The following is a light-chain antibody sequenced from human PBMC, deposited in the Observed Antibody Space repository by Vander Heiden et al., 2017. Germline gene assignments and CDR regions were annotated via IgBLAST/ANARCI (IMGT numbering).Light chain of an antibody. CDR2: DNT. Sequence: QSVLTQPPSVSAAPGQKVTISCSGSSSNIGKNYVSWYQQLPGTAPKHLIYDNTKRPTGIPDQFSGSKSGTSATLGITGLLPGDEAEYYCGTWDSSLSVSVVFGGGTKLTVL. V-gene: IGLV1-51*01. CDR1: SSNIGKNY. CDR3: GTWDSSLSVSVV. J-gene: IGLJ2*01.